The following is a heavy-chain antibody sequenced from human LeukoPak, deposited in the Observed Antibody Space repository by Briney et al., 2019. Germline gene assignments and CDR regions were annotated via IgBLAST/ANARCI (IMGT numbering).Heavy chain of an antibody. Sequence: GAAGKVSYKASGYTFTSHDISWVRQAPGQGLEWMGWINPNSGGTNYAQKFQGRVTMTRDTSISTAYMELSRLRSDDTAVYYCAREDIYCSSTSCYSGIPADYWGQGTLVTVSS. CDR2: INPNSGGT. CDR1: GYTFTSHD. D-gene: IGHD2-2*01. CDR3: AREDIYCSSTSCYSGIPADY. V-gene: IGHV1-2*02. J-gene: IGHJ4*02.